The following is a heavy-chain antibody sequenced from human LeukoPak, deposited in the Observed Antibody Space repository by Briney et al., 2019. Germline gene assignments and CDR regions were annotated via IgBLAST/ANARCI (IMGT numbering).Heavy chain of an antibody. D-gene: IGHD6-13*01. J-gene: IGHJ6*03. CDR2: ITSSSSHI. CDR3: ARDPYSGSYVDYYYYYYMDV. V-gene: IGHV3-21*05. CDR1: GFTFSSYE. Sequence: GGSLRLSCAASGFTFSSYEMNWVRQAPGKGLEWVSYITSSSSHIYYADSVKGRFTISRDNAKNSLYLQIDSLRAEDTAVYYCARDPYSGSYVDYYYYYYMDVWGKGTTVTISS.